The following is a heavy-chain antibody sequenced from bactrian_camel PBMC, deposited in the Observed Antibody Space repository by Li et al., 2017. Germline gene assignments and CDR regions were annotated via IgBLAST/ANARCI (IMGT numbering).Heavy chain of an antibody. Sequence: HVQLVESGGGLVQAGGSLRLSCAARTGTFRSACMGWIRQVSGQEREGVASIDADGETSYADSVKGRFTVSRDNAKNSVYLQMNSLKLEDTAMYYCAADFGPYCSGPYLARRANFEGQGTQVTVS. J-gene: IGHJ4*01. D-gene: IGHD2*01. V-gene: IGHV3S9*01. CDR1: TGTFRSAC. CDR2: IDADGET.